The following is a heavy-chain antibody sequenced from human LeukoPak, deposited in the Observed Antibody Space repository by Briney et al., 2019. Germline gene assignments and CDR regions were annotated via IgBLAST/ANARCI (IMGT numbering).Heavy chain of an antibody. J-gene: IGHJ4*02. D-gene: IGHD4-17*01. Sequence: PGGSLRLSCTASGFSFSDYGMHWVRQAPGKGLEWVAVIWNDGSNKYYAASVKGRFTISRDNSKNTLYLQMNSLRAEDTAVYYCARDFDYGDYLIDYWGQGTLVTVSS. CDR3: ARDFDYGDYLIDY. CDR2: IWNDGSNK. CDR1: GFSFSDYG. V-gene: IGHV3-33*01.